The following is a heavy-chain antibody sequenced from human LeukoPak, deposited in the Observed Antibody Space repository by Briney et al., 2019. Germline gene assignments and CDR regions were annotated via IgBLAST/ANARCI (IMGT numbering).Heavy chain of an antibody. Sequence: GRSLRLSCTASGFSFGDDAWSWFRQAPGRGLEFVSFIRKKGYGETTDYAASVRGRFTISRDDAKSTAYLQMNSLEIEDTALYYCSRGLHGYGDSNYYFDQWGRGTQVTVSS. CDR2: IRKKGYGETT. CDR1: GFSFGDDA. D-gene: IGHD4-17*01. V-gene: IGHV3-49*03. J-gene: IGHJ4*02. CDR3: SRGLHGYGDSNYYFDQ.